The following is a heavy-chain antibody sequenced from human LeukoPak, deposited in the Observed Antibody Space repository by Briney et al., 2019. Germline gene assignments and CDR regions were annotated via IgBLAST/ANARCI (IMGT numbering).Heavy chain of an antibody. D-gene: IGHD3-16*01. V-gene: IGHV4-59*01. J-gene: IGHJ4*02. CDR1: GDSISSYY. Sequence: SETLSLTCTVSGDSISSYYWSWIRQPPGKGLVWIGYIYESGRTNYNASLISRGTISVDTSKNQFFLKLTSVTPAETAVYYRSRGGGTLDDWGQGTLVTVSS. CDR3: SRGGGTLDD. CDR2: IYESGRT.